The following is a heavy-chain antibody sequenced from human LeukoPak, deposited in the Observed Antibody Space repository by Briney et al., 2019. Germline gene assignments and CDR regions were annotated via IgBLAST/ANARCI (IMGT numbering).Heavy chain of an antibody. CDR3: ARRVDYYYYMDV. CDR2: IYYSGST. V-gene: IGHV4-39*07. CDR1: GGSISSSSYY. J-gene: IGHJ6*03. D-gene: IGHD2-15*01. Sequence: SETLSLTCSVSGGSISSSSYYWGWIRQPPGKGLEWIGSIYYSGSTYYNPSLKSRVTISVDTSRNQFSLKLSSVTAADTAVYYCARRVDYYYYMDVWGKGTTVTVSS.